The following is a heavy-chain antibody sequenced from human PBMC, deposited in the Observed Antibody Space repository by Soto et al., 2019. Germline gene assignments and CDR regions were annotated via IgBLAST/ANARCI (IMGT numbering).Heavy chain of an antibody. CDR3: ARDPTRVYSSSRLNWFDP. CDR2: ISSSSSTI. D-gene: IGHD6-13*01. CDR1: GFTFSSYS. J-gene: IGHJ5*02. Sequence: GGSLRLSCAASGFTFSSYSMNWVRQAPGKGLEWVSYISSSSSTIYYADSVKGRFTISRDNAKNSLYLQVNSLRAEDTAVYYCARDPTRVYSSSRLNWFDPWGKGTLVTVSS. V-gene: IGHV3-48*01.